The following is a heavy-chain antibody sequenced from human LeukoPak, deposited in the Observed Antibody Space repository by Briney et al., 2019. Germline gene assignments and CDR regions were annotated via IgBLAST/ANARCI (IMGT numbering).Heavy chain of an antibody. V-gene: IGHV1-2*02. Sequence: ASVKVSCKASGYTFTGYYMHWVRQAPGQGLEWMGWINPNSGGTNYAQKFQGRVTMTRDTSISTAYMELSRLRSDDTAVYYCARFKMVVPAANAFDIWGQGTMVTVSS. CDR3: ARFKMVVPAANAFDI. CDR1: GYTFTGYY. J-gene: IGHJ3*02. CDR2: INPNSGGT. D-gene: IGHD2-2*01.